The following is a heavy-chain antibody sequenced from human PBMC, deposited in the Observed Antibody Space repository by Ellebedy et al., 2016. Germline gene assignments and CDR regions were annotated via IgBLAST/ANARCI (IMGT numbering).Heavy chain of an antibody. CDR1: GFSLSGSGVG. V-gene: IGHV2-5*02. J-gene: IGHJ3*02. CDR2: IYWDDDK. D-gene: IGHD3-10*01. Sequence: SGPTLVKPTATLTLTCTFSGFSLSGSGVGMGWFRQPPGKALEWLALIYWDDDKRYRASLRSRLTISKDTSKSQVAITLTNMEPRDTGTYYCAHRPSGGATAFNIWGQGTQVSVSS. CDR3: AHRPSGGATAFNI.